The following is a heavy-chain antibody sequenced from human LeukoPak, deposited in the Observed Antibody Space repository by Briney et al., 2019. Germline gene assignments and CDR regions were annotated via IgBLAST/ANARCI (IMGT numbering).Heavy chain of an antibody. V-gene: IGHV4-61*02. CDR3: ARHLRVRGVIRLYYYYYMDV. CDR1: GGSISSANYY. J-gene: IGHJ6*03. CDR2: IYTSGST. Sequence: SETLSLTCNVSGGSISSANYYWSWIRQPAGKGLEWIGRIYTSGSTNYNPSLKSRVTISVDTSKNQFSLKLSSVTAADTAVYYCARHLRVRGVIRLYYYYYMDVWGKGTTVTISS. D-gene: IGHD3-10*01.